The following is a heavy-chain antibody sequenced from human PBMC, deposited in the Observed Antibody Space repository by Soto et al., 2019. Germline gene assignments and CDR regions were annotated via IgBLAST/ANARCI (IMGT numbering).Heavy chain of an antibody. CDR1: GFTFSSYD. D-gene: IGHD3-3*01. J-gene: IGHJ6*02. CDR2: IGTACDT. CDR3: ARSAGTYYDFWSGSVYGMDV. Sequence: EVQLVESGGGLVQPGGSLRLSCAASGFTFSSYDMHWVRQATGKGLEWVSAIGTACDTYYPGSVKGRFTISRENAKNSLYLQMNSRRAGDTAVYYCARSAGTYYDFWSGSVYGMDVWGQGTTVTVSS. V-gene: IGHV3-13*01.